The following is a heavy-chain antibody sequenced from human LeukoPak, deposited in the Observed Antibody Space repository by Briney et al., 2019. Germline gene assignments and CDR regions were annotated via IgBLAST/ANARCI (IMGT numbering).Heavy chain of an antibody. J-gene: IGHJ4*02. Sequence: SETLSLTCTVSGGSISSSSYYWGWIRQPPGKGLEWIGSIYYSGSTYYNPSLKSRATISVDTSKNQFSLKLSSVTAADTAVYYCARQGDSRDYFDYWGQGTLVTVSS. CDR2: IYYSGST. V-gene: IGHV4-39*01. D-gene: IGHD5-18*01. CDR3: ARQGDSRDYFDY. CDR1: GGSISSSSYY.